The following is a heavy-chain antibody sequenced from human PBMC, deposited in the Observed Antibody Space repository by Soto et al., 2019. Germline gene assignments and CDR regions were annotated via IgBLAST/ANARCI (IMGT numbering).Heavy chain of an antibody. J-gene: IGHJ3*01. Sequence: EVELSESGGGLVQPGGSLRLSCAASVFTFSTSVMSWVRQAPGKGLQLVSSISGSGDRTYYADSVKGRFTVSRDNSNNTLYQDMNPVTADDTAFYYCTWSLVARDAFDEWGQGTMVIVSS. D-gene: IGHD5-12*01. CDR2: ISGSGDRT. V-gene: IGHV3-23*01. CDR1: VFTFSTSV. CDR3: TWSLVARDAFDE.